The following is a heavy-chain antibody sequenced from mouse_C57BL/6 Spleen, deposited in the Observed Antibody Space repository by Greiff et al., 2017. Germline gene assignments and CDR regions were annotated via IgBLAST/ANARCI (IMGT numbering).Heavy chain of an antibody. CDR2: INPSTGGT. CDR1: GYSFTGYY. J-gene: IGHJ4*01. D-gene: IGHD2-3*01. CDR3: ARSEGYYVRAMDY. V-gene: IGHV1-42*01. Sequence: VQLKQSGPELVKPGASVKISCKASGYSFTGYYMNWVKQSPEKSLEWIGEINPSTGGTTYNQKFKAKATLTVDKSSSTAYMQLKSLTSEDSAVYYCARSEGYYVRAMDYWGQGTSVTVSS.